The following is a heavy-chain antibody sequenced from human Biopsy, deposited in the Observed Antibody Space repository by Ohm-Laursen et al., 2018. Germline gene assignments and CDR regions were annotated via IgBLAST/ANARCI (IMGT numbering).Heavy chain of an antibody. D-gene: IGHD4-11*01. CDR2: IYYSVMT. CDR3: ARDSGILNYGNFKYYHYYGMDA. V-gene: IGHV4-59*02. CDR1: GDSVTKYY. Sequence: TLSLTCPVSGDSVTKYYWSWIRQPPGKGLEWIGHIYYSVMTNYNPSLQSRVSISVDTSRNQVSLTLSSVTAADTAVYYCARDSGILNYGNFKYYHYYGMDAWGQGTKVTVSS. J-gene: IGHJ6*02.